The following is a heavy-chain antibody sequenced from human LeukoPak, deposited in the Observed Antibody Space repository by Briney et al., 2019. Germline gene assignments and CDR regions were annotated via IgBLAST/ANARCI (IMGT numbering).Heavy chain of an antibody. CDR3: AKDTYNKHIVVVPAATDY. CDR2: ISSSSSYI. Sequence: AGGSLRLSCAASGFTFSSYSMNWVRQAPGKGLEWVSSISSSSSYIYYADSVKGRFTISRDNAKNSLYLQMNSLRAEDTAVYYCAKDTYNKHIVVVPAATDYWGQGTLVTVSS. D-gene: IGHD2-2*01. CDR1: GFTFSSYS. J-gene: IGHJ4*02. V-gene: IGHV3-21*04.